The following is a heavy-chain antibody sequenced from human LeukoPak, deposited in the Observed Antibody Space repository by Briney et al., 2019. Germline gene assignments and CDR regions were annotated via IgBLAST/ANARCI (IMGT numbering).Heavy chain of an antibody. CDR3: ARQDTASYYYMDV. J-gene: IGHJ6*03. V-gene: IGHV4-39*01. D-gene: IGHD5-18*01. CDR2: IYYSGST. Sequence: SETLSLTCTVSGGSISSSSYYWGWIRQPPGKGLEWIGSIYYSGSTYYNPSLKSRVTISVDTSKNQFSLKLSSVTAADTAVYYCARQDTASYYYMDVWGKGTTVTVSS. CDR1: GGSISSSSYY.